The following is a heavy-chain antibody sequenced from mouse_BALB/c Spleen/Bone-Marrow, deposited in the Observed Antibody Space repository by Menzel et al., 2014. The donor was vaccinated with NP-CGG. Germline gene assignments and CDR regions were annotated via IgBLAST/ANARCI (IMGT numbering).Heavy chain of an antibody. CDR2: INPSNGRT. V-gene: IGHV1S81*02. J-gene: IGHJ2*01. CDR3: ARTYFDY. Sequence: QVQLQQYGAELVKPGASVKLSCKASGYTFTSYWMHWVKQRPGQGLEWIGEINPSNGRTNYNEKFKSKATLTVDKSSSTAYMQLGSLTSKDSAVYYCARTYFDYWGRGTTLTISS. CDR1: GYTFTSYW.